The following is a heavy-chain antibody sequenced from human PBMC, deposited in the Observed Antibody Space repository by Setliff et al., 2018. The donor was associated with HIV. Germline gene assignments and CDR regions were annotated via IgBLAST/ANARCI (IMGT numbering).Heavy chain of an antibody. J-gene: IGHJ4*02. CDR1: GGSISSYY. Sequence: SETLSLTCTVSGGSISSYYWSWIRQPAGKGLEWIGHIYTSGSTNYNPSLKSRVTISVDTSKNQFSLKLSSVTAADTAVYYCARDAPKNTEAAPDYWGQGTLVTVSS. CDR2: IYTSGST. CDR3: ARDAPKNTEAAPDY. D-gene: IGHD6-6*01. V-gene: IGHV4-4*07.